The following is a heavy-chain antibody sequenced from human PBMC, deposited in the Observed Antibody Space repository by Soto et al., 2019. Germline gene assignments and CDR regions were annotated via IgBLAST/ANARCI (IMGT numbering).Heavy chain of an antibody. Sequence: QVQLVESGGGLVKPGGSLRLSCAASGFTFSDYYMNWIRQAPGKGLEWVSYISSSSSDTNYAEPVKGRFTISRDNAKNSVYLQMNSLIVDDTAVYYCARSQRGSSWTPYPLDYWGQGTLVTVSP. D-gene: IGHD6-13*01. CDR2: ISSSSSDT. V-gene: IGHV3-11*06. J-gene: IGHJ4*02. CDR3: ARSQRGSSWTPYPLDY. CDR1: GFTFSDYY.